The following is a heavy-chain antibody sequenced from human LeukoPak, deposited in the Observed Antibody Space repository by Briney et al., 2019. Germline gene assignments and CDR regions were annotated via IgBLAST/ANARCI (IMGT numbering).Heavy chain of an antibody. Sequence: ASVKVSCKVSGYTLTELSMHWVRQAPGKGLEWMGGFDPEDGETIYAQKFRGRVTMTEDTSTDTAYMELSSLRSEDTAVYYCATAGLYSSSSLKDWFDPWGQGTLVTVSS. V-gene: IGHV1-24*01. CDR3: ATAGLYSSSSLKDWFDP. CDR2: FDPEDGET. CDR1: GYTLTELS. D-gene: IGHD6-6*01. J-gene: IGHJ5*02.